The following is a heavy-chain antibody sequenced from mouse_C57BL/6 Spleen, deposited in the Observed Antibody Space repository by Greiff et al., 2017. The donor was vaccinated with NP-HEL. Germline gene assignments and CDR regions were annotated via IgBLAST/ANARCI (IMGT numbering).Heavy chain of an antibody. CDR1: GYSITSGYY. CDR2: ISYDGSN. V-gene: IGHV3-6*01. Sequence: EVQVVESGPGLVKPSQSLSLTCSVTGYSITSGYYWNWIRQFPGNKLEWMGYISYDGSNNYNQSLKNRISITRDTSKNQFFLKLNSVTTEDTATYYCARSLYYYAMDYWGQGTSVTVSS. CDR3: ARSLYYYAMDY. J-gene: IGHJ4*01.